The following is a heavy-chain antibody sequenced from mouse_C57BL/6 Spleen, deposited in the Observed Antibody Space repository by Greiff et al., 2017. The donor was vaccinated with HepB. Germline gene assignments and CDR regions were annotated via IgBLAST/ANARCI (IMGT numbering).Heavy chain of an antibody. J-gene: IGHJ2*01. D-gene: IGHD2-4*01. CDR1: GYTFTSYT. CDR2: INPSSGYT. V-gene: IGHV1-4*01. Sequence: VQLQQSGAELARPGASVKMSCKASGYTFTSYTMHWVKQRPGQGLEWIGYINPSSGYTKYNQKFKDKATLTADKSSSTAYMQLSSLTSEDSAVYYCAIYYDYDHHFDYWGQGTTLTVSS. CDR3: AIYYDYDHHFDY.